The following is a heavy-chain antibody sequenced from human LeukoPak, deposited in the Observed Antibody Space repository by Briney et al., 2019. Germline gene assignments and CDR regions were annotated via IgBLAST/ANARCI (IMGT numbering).Heavy chain of an antibody. J-gene: IGHJ4*02. Sequence: GGSLRLSCAAYGFTVSSNYMSWVRQVPGKGLEWVSVIYSGGSTYYADSVKGRFTISRDNSKNTLYLQMNSLRAEDTAVYYCARERGGYYYDSSGYYGGTYFDYWGQGTLVIVSS. CDR2: IYSGGST. V-gene: IGHV3-66*01. CDR3: ARERGGYYYDSSGYYGGTYFDY. CDR1: GFTVSSNY. D-gene: IGHD3-22*01.